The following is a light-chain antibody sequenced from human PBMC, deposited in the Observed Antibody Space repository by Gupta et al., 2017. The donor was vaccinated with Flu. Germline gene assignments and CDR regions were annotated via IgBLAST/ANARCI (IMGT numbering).Light chain of an antibody. J-gene: IGKJ2*01. CDR1: QDISNF. CDR2: GAT. V-gene: IGKV1-33*01. Sequence: SSLSVSAGERVTITCQASQDISNFLNWYQQKPGSAPKVLIYGATNLATGVPSRFSGSGSGTDFSFTISSRQPEDVATYYCQQYDNLSMYSFGQGTKLEIK. CDR3: QQYDNLSMYS.